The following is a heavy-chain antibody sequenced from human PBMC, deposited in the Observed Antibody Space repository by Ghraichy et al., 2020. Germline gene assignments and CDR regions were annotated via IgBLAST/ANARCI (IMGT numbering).Heavy chain of an antibody. CDR1: GYTFTSYD. CDR2: MNPNSGNT. D-gene: IGHD6-6*01. J-gene: IGHJ6*03. CDR3: ARGWGSSSKIRYYYYYYMDV. V-gene: IGHV1-8*01. Sequence: ASVKVSCKASGYTFTSYDINWVRQATGQGLEWMGWMNPNSGNTGYAQKFQGRVTMTRNTSISTAYMELSSLRSEDTAVYYCARGWGSSSKIRYYYYYYMDVWGKGTTVTVSS.